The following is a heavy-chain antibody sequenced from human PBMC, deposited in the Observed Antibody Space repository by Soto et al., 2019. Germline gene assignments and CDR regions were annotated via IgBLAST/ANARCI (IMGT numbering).Heavy chain of an antibody. D-gene: IGHD6-13*01. Sequence: GGSLRLSCAASGFTFSSYGMHWVRQAPGKGLEWVAVISYDGSNKYYADSVKGRFTISRDNSKNTLYLQMNSLRAEDTAVYYCAKDYEDSSSWPKYYYYGMDVWGQGTTVTVSS. CDR3: AKDYEDSSSWPKYYYYGMDV. CDR2: ISYDGSNK. CDR1: GFTFSSYG. V-gene: IGHV3-30*18. J-gene: IGHJ6*02.